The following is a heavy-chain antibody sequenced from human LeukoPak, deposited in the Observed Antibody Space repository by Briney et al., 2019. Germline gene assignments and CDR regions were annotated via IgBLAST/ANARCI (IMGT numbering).Heavy chain of an antibody. J-gene: IGHJ5*02. CDR2: IYLRGDAT. V-gene: IGHV1-46*01. CDR3: ARTWSSRDWFDP. Sequence: ASVTVSFKASGYSSTYVFTTYPRHWVGQAQGQGLEWLGMIYLRGDATIYAQTFQARVTLPTPSSTTTVYMELSSLKSDDTGLYYCARTWSSRDWFDPWGQGTLVTVSS. D-gene: IGHD2-8*01. CDR1: GYSSTYVFTTYP.